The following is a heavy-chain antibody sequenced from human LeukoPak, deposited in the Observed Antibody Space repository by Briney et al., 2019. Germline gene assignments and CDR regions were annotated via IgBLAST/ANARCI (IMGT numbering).Heavy chain of an antibody. CDR1: GFTFSSYS. CDR2: ISSSSSYI. CDR3: AKDVDIVVVPAALWGTLDY. Sequence: GGSLRLSCAASGFTFSSYSMNWVRQAPGKGLEWVSSISSSSSYIYYADSVKGRFTISRDNAKNTLYLQMNSLRAEDTAVYYCAKDVDIVVVPAALWGTLDYWGQGTLVTVSS. V-gene: IGHV3-21*01. J-gene: IGHJ4*02. D-gene: IGHD2-2*03.